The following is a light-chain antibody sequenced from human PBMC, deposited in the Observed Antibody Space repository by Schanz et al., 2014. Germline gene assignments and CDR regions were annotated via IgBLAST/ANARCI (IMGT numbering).Light chain of an antibody. J-gene: IGKJ1*01. V-gene: IGKV3-15*01. CDR1: QSLSTN. CDR3: QQYSNWPSWT. CDR2: GIS. Sequence: EVVMTQSPATLSMSPGDRATLSCRASQSLSTNLAWFQQKPGQAPRLIIYGISVRAAGIPTRFSGSGSGTEFALTISSLKSEDFAVYYCQQYSNWPSWTFGQGTKVEIK.